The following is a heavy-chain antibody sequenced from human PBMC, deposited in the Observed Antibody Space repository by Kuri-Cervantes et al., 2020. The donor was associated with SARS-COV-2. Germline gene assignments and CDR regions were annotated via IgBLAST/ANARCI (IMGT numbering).Heavy chain of an antibody. CDR1: GGSLSGYY. V-gene: IGHV4-34*01. CDR3: ARDHHTTPSIAVAGRPESYGMDV. J-gene: IGHJ6*02. Sequence: SETLSLTCAVYGGSLSGYYWSWIRQPPGKGLEWIGEIDHSGNTNYNPSLKSRVTISVDTSKNQFSLQLNSVTPEDTAVYYCARDHHTTPSIAVAGRPESYGMDVWGQGTTVTVSS. CDR2: IDHSGNT. D-gene: IGHD6-19*01.